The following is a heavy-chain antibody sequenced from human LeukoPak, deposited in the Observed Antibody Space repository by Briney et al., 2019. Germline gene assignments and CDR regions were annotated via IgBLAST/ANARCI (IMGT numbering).Heavy chain of an antibody. V-gene: IGHV3-23*01. J-gene: IGHJ4*02. CDR1: GFTFSSYA. D-gene: IGHD4-17*01. CDR3: AKDGVSTVTTYYFDY. Sequence: GGSLRLSCAASGFTFSSYAMSWVRQAPGKGLEWVSAIGGSGGSTYYADSVKGRFTISRDNSKNTLYLQMNSLRAEDTAVYYCAKDGVSTVTTYYFDYWGQGTLVTVSS. CDR2: IGGSGGST.